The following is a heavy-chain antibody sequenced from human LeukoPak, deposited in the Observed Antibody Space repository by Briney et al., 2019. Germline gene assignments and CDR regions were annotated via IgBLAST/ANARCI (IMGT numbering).Heavy chain of an antibody. V-gene: IGHV3-53*01. J-gene: IGHJ6*02. CDR1: GCTVSGHP. CDR2: IYRGGNT. Sequence: GGSLRLSCAASGCTVSGHPMSWVRQAPGKGLEWVSVIYRGGNTYYADSVKGRFTISRDNSKNTLYLQMNSLRAEDTAVYYCARDPYYYDSSGYYYYYYGMDVWGQGTTVTVSS. D-gene: IGHD3-22*01. CDR3: ARDPYYYDSSGYYYYYYGMDV.